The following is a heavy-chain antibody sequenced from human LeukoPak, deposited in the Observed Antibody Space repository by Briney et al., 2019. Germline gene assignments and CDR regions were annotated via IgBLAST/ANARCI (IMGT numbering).Heavy chain of an antibody. CDR2: IIPTFGTA. CDR3: ARTIPNNYYDSSGYYGDAFDI. V-gene: IGHV1-69*05. Sequence: ASVKVSCKASGGTFSSYAISWVRQAPGQGLEWMGGIIPTFGTANYAQKFQGRVTITTDESTSTAYMELSSLRSEDTAVYYCARTIPNNYYDSSGYYGDAFDIWGQGTMVTVSS. J-gene: IGHJ3*02. CDR1: GGTFSSYA. D-gene: IGHD3-22*01.